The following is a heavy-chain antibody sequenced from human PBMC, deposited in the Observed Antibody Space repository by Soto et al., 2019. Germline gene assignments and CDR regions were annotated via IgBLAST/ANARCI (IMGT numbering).Heavy chain of an antibody. D-gene: IGHD5-12*01. CDR3: ARDMRRREMATPYYFDY. Sequence: EVQLVESGGGLVQPGGSLRLSCAASGFTFSSYSMNWVRQAPGKGLEWVSYISSSSSTIYYADSVKGRFTISRDNAKNSLYLQMNSLRDEDTAVYYCARDMRRREMATPYYFDYWGQGTLVTVSS. CDR1: GFTFSSYS. J-gene: IGHJ4*02. CDR2: ISSSSSTI. V-gene: IGHV3-48*02.